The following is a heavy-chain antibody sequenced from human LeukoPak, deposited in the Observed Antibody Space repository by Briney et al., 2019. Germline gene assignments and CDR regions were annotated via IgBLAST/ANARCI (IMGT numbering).Heavy chain of an antibody. CDR3: ARDDTVTTYDY. J-gene: IGHJ4*02. D-gene: IGHD4-17*01. V-gene: IGHV3-21*01. Sequence: GGSLRPSCAASGFTFSSYSMNWVRQAPGKGLEWVSSISSSSSYIYYADSVKGRFTISRDNAKNSLYLQMNSLRAEDTAVYYCARDDTVTTYDYWGQGTLVTVSS. CDR1: GFTFSSYS. CDR2: ISSSSSYI.